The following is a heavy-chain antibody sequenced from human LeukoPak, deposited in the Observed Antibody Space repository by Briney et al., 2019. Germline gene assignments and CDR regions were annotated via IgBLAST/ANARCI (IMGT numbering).Heavy chain of an antibody. V-gene: IGHV4-39*01. Sequence: SETLSLTCTVSRGSIRIADYYWAWVRQPPGEGLEWLGSIYFRGTPYFNPSLKSRVAVSIDTSKNQFSLKVTSVNASDTAVYFCARTSSWYAGAWFDSWGQGTLVTVSS. D-gene: IGHD6-13*01. J-gene: IGHJ5*01. CDR3: ARTSSWYAGAWFDS. CDR1: RGSIRIADYY. CDR2: IYFRGTP.